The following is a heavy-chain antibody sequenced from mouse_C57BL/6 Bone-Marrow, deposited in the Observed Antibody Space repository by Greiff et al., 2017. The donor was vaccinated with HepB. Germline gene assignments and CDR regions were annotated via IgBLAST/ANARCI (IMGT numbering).Heavy chain of an antibody. D-gene: IGHD1-1*01. J-gene: IGHJ1*03. CDR2: IDPSDSYT. Sequence: QVQLKQPGAELVKPGASVKLSCKASGYTFTSYWMQWVKQRPGQGLEWIGEIDPSDSYTNYNQKFKGKATLTVDTSSSTAYMQLSSLTSEDSAVYYCARHYYGSSYVWYFDVWGTGTTVTVSS. CDR3: ARHYYGSSYVWYFDV. V-gene: IGHV1-50*01. CDR1: GYTFTSYW.